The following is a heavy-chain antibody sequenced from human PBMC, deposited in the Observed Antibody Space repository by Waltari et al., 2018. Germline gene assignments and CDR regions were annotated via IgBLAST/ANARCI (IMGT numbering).Heavy chain of an antibody. CDR3: AREGPMDYYDSSGYPTWYFDY. CDR2: IYYSGST. CDR1: GGSISSYY. D-gene: IGHD3-22*01. J-gene: IGHJ4*02. V-gene: IGHV4-59*01. Sequence: QVQLQESGPGLVKPSETLSLTCTVSGGSISSYYWSWIRQPPGKGLGWIGYIYYSGSTNYNPSLKSRVTISVDTSKNQFSLKLSSVTAADTAVYYCAREGPMDYYDSSGYPTWYFDYWGQGTLVTVSS.